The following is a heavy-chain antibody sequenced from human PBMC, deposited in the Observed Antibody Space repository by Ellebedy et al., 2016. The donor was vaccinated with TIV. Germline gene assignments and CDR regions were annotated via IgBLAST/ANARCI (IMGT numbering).Heavy chain of an antibody. CDR3: ARVRITAIRGVIRTFDAFDI. Sequence: GESLKISXKGSGYSFADYWIAWVRQMPGKGLEWMALFYPDNAETKYSPPFQGQVTISADKSISTAYLQWSSLKASDTAMYYCARVRITAIRGVIRTFDAFDIWGQGTMVTVSS. J-gene: IGHJ3*02. CDR1: GYSFADYW. CDR2: FYPDNAET. V-gene: IGHV5-51*01. D-gene: IGHD3-10*01.